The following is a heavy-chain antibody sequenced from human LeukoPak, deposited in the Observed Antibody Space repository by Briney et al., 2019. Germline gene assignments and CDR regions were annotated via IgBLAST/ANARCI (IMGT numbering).Heavy chain of an antibody. CDR1: GFTFSSYA. D-gene: IGHD3-3*01. J-gene: IGHJ6*02. V-gene: IGHV3-30-3*01. CDR3: ARDRGGRYYDFWSGYSPYYYYGMDV. CDR2: ISYDGSNK. Sequence: GGSLRLSCAASGFTFSSYAMHWVRQAPGKGLEWVAVISYDGSNKYYADSVKGRFTISRDNSKNTLYLQMNSLRAEDTAVYYCARDRGGRYYDFWSGYSPYYYYGMDVWGQGTTVTVPS.